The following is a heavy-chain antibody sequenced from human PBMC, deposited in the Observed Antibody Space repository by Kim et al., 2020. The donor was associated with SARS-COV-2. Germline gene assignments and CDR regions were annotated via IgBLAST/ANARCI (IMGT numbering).Heavy chain of an antibody. J-gene: IGHJ4*02. V-gene: IGHV3-53*01. Sequence: GGSLRLSCAASGFTVSSNYMTWVRQAPGKGLEWVSVIYSGGSTYYADSVKGRFTISRDNSKNTLYLQMNSLRAEDTAVYYCAKTVYGSGNYADHWGQGTLVTVSS. CDR1: GFTVSSNY. CDR2: IYSGGST. CDR3: AKTVYGSGNYADH. D-gene: IGHD3-10*01.